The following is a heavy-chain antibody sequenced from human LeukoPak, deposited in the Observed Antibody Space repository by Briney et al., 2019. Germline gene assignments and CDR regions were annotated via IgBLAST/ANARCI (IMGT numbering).Heavy chain of an antibody. CDR3: ARDRSSYFDY. CDR2: IYNRGTT. D-gene: IGHD1-14*01. Sequence: SETLSLTCTVSGGSISSFYWSWIRQPPGKGLEWIGYIYNRGTTNYNPSLKSRVTIAVDTSKNQFSLKLTSVTAADTAVYYCARDRSSYFDYWGQGTLVTVSS. V-gene: IGHV4-59*08. J-gene: IGHJ4*02. CDR1: GGSISSFY.